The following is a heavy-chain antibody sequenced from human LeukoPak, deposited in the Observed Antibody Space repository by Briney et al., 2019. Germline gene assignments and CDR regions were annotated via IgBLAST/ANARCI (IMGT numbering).Heavy chain of an antibody. Sequence: TLSLTCTVSGGSISSGGYYWSWIRQHPGKGLEWIGYIYYSGSTYYNPSLKSRVTISVDTSKNQFSLKLSSVTAADTAVYYCARDLSGSVDYWGQGTLVTVSS. CDR2: IYYSGST. V-gene: IGHV4-31*03. D-gene: IGHD3-3*01. CDR3: ARDLSGSVDY. CDR1: GGSISSGGYY. J-gene: IGHJ4*02.